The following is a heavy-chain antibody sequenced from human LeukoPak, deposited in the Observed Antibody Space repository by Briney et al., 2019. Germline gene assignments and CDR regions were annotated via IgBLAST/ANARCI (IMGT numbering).Heavy chain of an antibody. CDR2: FSSDSNLI. V-gene: IGHV3-48*02. CDR1: GXTFSIYS. D-gene: IGHD2-15*01. Sequence: GGSLRLSCAASGXTFSIYSMNWVRQAPGKGLEWVSYFSSDSNLIYYADSVKGRFTISRDNAMNSLYLQMNSLRDEDTAVYYCARLWGFCSGSSCYSRPYWGQGTLVTVSS. J-gene: IGHJ4*02. CDR3: ARLWGFCSGSSCYSRPY.